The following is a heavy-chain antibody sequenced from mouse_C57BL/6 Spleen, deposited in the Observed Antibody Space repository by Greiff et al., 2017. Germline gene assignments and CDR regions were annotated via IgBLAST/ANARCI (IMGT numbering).Heavy chain of an antibody. V-gene: IGHV3-6*01. CDR3: AREDGNYGGYFDV. CDR2: ISYDGSN. CDR1: GYSITSGYY. D-gene: IGHD2-1*01. Sequence: ESGPGLVKPSQSLSLTCSVTGYSITSGYYWNWIRQFPGNKLEWMGYISYDGSNNYNPSLKNRISITRDTSKNQFFLKLNSVTTEDTATYYCAREDGNYGGYFDVWGTGTTVTVSS. J-gene: IGHJ1*03.